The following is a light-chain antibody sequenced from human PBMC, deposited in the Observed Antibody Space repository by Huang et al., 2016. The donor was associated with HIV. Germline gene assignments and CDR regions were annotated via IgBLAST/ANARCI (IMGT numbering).Light chain of an antibody. V-gene: IGKV3-15*01. CDR2: GAS. J-gene: IGKJ4*01. Sequence: EIVMTQSPATLSVSPGERATLSCRASQSVSSNLAWYQQKPGQAPRLLIDGASTRATGIPARFSGSGSGTEFTLTISSLQSEEFAVYYCQQYNNWPLTFGGGTKVEIK. CDR3: QQYNNWPLT. CDR1: QSVSSN.